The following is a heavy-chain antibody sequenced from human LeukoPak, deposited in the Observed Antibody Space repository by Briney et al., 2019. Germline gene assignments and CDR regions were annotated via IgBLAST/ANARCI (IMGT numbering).Heavy chain of an antibody. V-gene: IGHV3-48*02. J-gene: IGHJ4*02. D-gene: IGHD3-9*01. CDR2: IRTTAEGAKYA. CDR3: ATDLRYAFDY. Sequence: GGSLRLSCATSGFSFTDYPMNWVRQAPGEGLEWISNIRTTAEGAKYAYYADSVKGRVTISRDDGKNTLYLHMNSLRDDDTAVYYCATDLRYAFDYWGQGILVTVSS. CDR1: GFSFTDYP.